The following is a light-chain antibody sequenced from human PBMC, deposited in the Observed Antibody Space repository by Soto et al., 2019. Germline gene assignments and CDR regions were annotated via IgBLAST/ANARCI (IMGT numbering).Light chain of an antibody. V-gene: IGKV4-1*01. Sequence: DIVMTQSPDCLVVSLGERATINCKSSQTVLYRSNNKNYLAWYQQKPGQPPKLLIYWASTRESGVPDRFSGSGSGTDFTLTISSLQAEDVAVYYCQQYDTAPWTFGQGTKVEIK. J-gene: IGKJ1*01. CDR3: QQYDTAPWT. CDR1: QTVLYRSNNKNY. CDR2: WAS.